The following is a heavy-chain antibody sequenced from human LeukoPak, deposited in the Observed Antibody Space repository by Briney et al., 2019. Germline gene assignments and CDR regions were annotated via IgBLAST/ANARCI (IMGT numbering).Heavy chain of an antibody. J-gene: IGHJ4*02. CDR2: ISNSGGST. CDR1: GFIFSNCA. D-gene: IGHD2-2*01. Sequence: GGSLRLSCTASGFIFSNCAMSWVRQAPGKGLEWVSSISNSGGSTYYADSVKGRFTISRGNSENTLYLQMKSLRADDTAVYYCAKAGSTAWTAVGYWGQGTLVTVSS. V-gene: IGHV3-23*01. CDR3: AKAGSTAWTAVGY.